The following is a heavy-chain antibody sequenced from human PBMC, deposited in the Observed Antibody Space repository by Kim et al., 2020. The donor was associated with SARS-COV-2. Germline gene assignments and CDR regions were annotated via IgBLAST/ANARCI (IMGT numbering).Heavy chain of an antibody. V-gene: IGHV3-30*04. Sequence: GWSLRLSCAASGFTFSSYAMHWVRPAPGKGLEWVAVISYDGSNKYYADSVKGRFTISRDNSKNTLYLQMNSLRAEDTAVYYCARDRRYCSGGSCYSGWVYYSYGMDVWGQGTTGTVSS. CDR3: ARDRRYCSGGSCYSGWVYYSYGMDV. CDR1: GFTFSSYA. D-gene: IGHD2-15*01. J-gene: IGHJ6*02. CDR2: ISYDGSNK.